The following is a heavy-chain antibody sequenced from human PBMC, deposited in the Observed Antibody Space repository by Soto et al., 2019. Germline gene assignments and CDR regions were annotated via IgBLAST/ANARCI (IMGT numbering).Heavy chain of an antibody. Sequence: SELLSLNRSVCGDSISSGGYYWNWIRQHPGKGLEWIGYIYYSGSTYYNPSLKSRVTISVDTSKKQFSLKLSSVTAADTAVYYCARSEYYYGSGRPAPGRNDNRFVPWGQGTLLTVSS. CDR1: GDSISSGGYY. CDR2: IYYSGST. V-gene: IGHV4-31*03. D-gene: IGHD3-10*01. J-gene: IGHJ5*02. CDR3: ARSEYYYGSGRPAPGRNDNRFVP.